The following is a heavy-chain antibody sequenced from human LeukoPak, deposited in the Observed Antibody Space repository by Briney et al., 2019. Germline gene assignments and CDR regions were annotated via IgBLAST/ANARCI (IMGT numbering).Heavy chain of an antibody. CDR2: INPSGGST. Sequence: ASVKVSCKASGYTFTGYYMHWARQAPGQGLEWMGIINPSGGSTSYAQKFQGRVTMTRDTSTSTVYMELTSLRSEDTAVYHCAREDIVVVPAAVLGYWGQGTLVTVSS. CDR3: AREDIVVVPAAVLGY. D-gene: IGHD2-2*01. J-gene: IGHJ4*02. V-gene: IGHV1-46*01. CDR1: GYTFTGYY.